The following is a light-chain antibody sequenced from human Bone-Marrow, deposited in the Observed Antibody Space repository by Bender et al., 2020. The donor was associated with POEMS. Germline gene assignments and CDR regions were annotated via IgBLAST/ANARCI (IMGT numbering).Light chain of an antibody. J-gene: IGLJ1*01. CDR3: GSYTSSRILV. CDR2: EVS. CDR1: NNDVGGYNY. V-gene: IGLV2-8*01. Sequence: QSALTQPPSASGSPGQSVTISCTGTNNDVGGYNYFSWHQQPPGKAPKLMIYEVSKRPSGVPDRFAGSKSGNTASLTVSGLQAEDEADYYCGSYTSSRILVFGTGTKVTVL.